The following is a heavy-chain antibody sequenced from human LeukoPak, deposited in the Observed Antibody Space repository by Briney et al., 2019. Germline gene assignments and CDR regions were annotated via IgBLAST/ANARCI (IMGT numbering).Heavy chain of an antibody. Sequence: SETLSLTCTVSGGYISSCGYYWSWIRQHPGKGLEWIGYIYYSGSTYYNPSLKSRVTISVDTSKNQFSLKLSSVTAADTAVYYCARVRGLTPDYWGQGTLVTVSS. CDR1: GGYISSCGYY. J-gene: IGHJ4*02. D-gene: IGHD3-16*01. CDR3: ARVRGLTPDY. V-gene: IGHV4-31*03. CDR2: IYYSGST.